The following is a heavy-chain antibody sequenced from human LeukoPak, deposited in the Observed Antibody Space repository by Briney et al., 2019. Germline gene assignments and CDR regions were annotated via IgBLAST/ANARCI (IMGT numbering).Heavy chain of an antibody. CDR2: IWYDGSNK. J-gene: IGHJ5*02. Sequence: GGSLRLSCAASGFTFSSYGMHWVRQAPGKGLEWVADIWYDGSNKYYADSVKGRFTISRDNSKNTLYLQMNSLRAEDTAVYYCARADVDIVATIGGNWFDPWGQGTLVTVSS. CDR1: GFTFSSYG. CDR3: ARADVDIVATIGGNWFDP. D-gene: IGHD5-12*01. V-gene: IGHV3-33*01.